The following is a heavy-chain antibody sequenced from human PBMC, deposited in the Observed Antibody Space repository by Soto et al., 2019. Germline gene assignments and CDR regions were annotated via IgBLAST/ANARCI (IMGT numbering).Heavy chain of an antibody. V-gene: IGHV3-30-3*01. J-gene: IGHJ4*02. CDR1: GFTFSRYS. CDR2: ISYDETNE. D-gene: IGHD3-22*01. Sequence: GGSLRLSCAASGFTFSRYSMHWVRQAPGKGLEWVAAISYDETNESYADSVKGRFTISRDTSKNTLFLQMNSLRPEETGVYFCSRAPFDSSGYFAYWGQGTLVTVSS. CDR3: SRAPFDSSGYFAY.